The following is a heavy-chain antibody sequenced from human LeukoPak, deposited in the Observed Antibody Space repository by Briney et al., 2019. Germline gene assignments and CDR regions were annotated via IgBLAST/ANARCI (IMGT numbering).Heavy chain of an antibody. CDR2: IEQDGSKK. Sequence: GSLRLSCAGSGFTFSSFWMSWVRQAPGKGLEWVANIEQDGSKKYYVDSVKGRFTISRDNPKNSLDLHMDSLRAEDTAVYYCSSRGGARADIWGQGTMVTVSS. CDR3: SSRGGARADI. J-gene: IGHJ3*02. D-gene: IGHD1-26*01. CDR1: GFTFSSFW. V-gene: IGHV3-7*01.